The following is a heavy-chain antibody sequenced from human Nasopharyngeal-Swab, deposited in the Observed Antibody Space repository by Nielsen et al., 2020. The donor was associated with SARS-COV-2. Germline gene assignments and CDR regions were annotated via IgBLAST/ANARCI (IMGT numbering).Heavy chain of an antibody. J-gene: IGHJ6*02. CDR1: GFTFSSYG. D-gene: IGHD6-6*01. CDR2: ISSSSSYI. Sequence: GGSLRLSCAASGFTFSSYGMHWVRRAPGKGLEWVSSISSSSSYIYYADSVKGRFTISRDNAKNSLYLQMNSLRAEDTAVYYCARYIIAARPLYYYYGMDVWGQGTTVTVSS. V-gene: IGHV3-21*01. CDR3: ARYIIAARPLYYYYGMDV.